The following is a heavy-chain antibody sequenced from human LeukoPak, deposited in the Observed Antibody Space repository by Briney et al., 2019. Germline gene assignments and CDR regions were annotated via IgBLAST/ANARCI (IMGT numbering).Heavy chain of an antibody. J-gene: IGHJ4*02. D-gene: IGHD4-17*01. CDR3: ARESGVTTLDY. CDR2: IYYSGST. Sequence: SETLSLTCTVSGGSISSYYWSWIRQPPGKGLEWIGYIYYSGSTNYNPSLKSRVTISVDTSKNQFSLNLTSVTAADTAVYYCARESGVTTLDYWGQGALVTVFS. V-gene: IGHV4-59*12. CDR1: GGSISSYY.